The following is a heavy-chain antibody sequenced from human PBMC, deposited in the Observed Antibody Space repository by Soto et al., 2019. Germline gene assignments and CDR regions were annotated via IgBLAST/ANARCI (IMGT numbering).Heavy chain of an antibody. CDR3: VRPYYSSSWFPFDR. J-gene: IGHJ4*02. V-gene: IGHV3-11*01. CDR1: GFDFGDYY. Sequence: VGSLRLSCTASGFDFGDYYMSWIRQAPGKGLEWVSYIDSDDGTTYYTDSVKGRFTISRDNAKNSLYLQMNSLRVEDTALYYCVRPYYSSSWFPFDRWGQGTLVTVSS. D-gene: IGHD6-13*01. CDR2: IDSDDGTT.